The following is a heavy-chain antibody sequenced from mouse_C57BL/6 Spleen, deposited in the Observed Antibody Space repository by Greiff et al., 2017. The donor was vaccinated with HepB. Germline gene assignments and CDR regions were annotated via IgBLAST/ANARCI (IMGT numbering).Heavy chain of an antibody. CDR3: ARSHYYGSSYRYFDV. CDR1: GYTFTDYN. Sequence: EVQLQQSGPELVKPGASVKIPCKASGYTFTDYNMDWVKQSHGKSLEWIGDINPNNGGTIYNQKFKGKATLTVDKSSSTAYMELRSLTSEDTAVYYCARSHYYGSSYRYFDVWGTGTTVTVSS. V-gene: IGHV1-18*01. CDR2: INPNNGGT. J-gene: IGHJ1*03. D-gene: IGHD1-1*01.